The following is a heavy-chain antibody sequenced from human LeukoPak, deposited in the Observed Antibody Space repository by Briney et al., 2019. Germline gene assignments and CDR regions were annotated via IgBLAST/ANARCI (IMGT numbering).Heavy chain of an antibody. Sequence: ASGKGSCKASGYTFTSYGISWVRQAPGQGLEWMGWISAYNGNTNYTQKLQGRVTMTTDTSTSTAYMELRSLRSDDTAVYYCERMLYGSRSNYFYMDVWGKGTTVTISS. CDR2: ISAYNGNT. D-gene: IGHD3-10*01. CDR3: ERMLYGSRSNYFYMDV. CDR1: GYTFTSYG. J-gene: IGHJ6*03. V-gene: IGHV1-18*01.